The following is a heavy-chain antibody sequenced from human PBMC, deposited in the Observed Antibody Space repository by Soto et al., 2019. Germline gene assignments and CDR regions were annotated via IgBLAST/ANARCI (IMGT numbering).Heavy chain of an antibody. CDR2: IYYSGST. CDR3: ASSYDEPLTFDY. CDR1: GGSISSYY. V-gene: IGHV4-59*08. J-gene: IGHJ4*02. Sequence: SETLSLTCTVSGGSISSYYWSWIRQPPGKGLEWIGYIYYSGSTNYNPSLKSRVTISVDTSKNQFSLKLSSVTAADTAVYYCASSYDEPLTFDYWGQGTLVTVSS. D-gene: IGHD3-16*01.